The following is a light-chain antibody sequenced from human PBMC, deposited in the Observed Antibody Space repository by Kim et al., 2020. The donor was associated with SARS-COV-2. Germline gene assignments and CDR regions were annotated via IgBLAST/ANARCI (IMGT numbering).Light chain of an antibody. Sequence: VDPGQTATITCSGDGLGDKYVYWFQQRPGQSPVMVIYQDSLRPSGIPERCSGSNSGNTVTLTIRGTQAIDDADYYCQAWDSNTGVFGTGTKVTVL. V-gene: IGLV3-1*01. CDR2: QDS. J-gene: IGLJ1*01. CDR1: GLGDKY. CDR3: QAWDSNTGV.